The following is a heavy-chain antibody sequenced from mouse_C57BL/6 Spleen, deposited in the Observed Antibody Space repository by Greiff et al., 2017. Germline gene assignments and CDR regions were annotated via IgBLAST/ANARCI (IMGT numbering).Heavy chain of an antibody. CDR3: ARADGAESFAC. V-gene: IGHV14-3*01. J-gene: IGHJ3*01. D-gene: IGHD2-3*01. CDR2: IDPANGNT. CDR1: GFNIKNSY. Sequence: EVQLQESVAELVRPGASVKLSCTASGFNIKNSYMHWVKQRPEQGLEWIGRIDPANGNTKYAPKFQGKATITADTSSIPAYMQLRSLTSEDTAIYYCARADGAESFACWGQGTLVTVSA.